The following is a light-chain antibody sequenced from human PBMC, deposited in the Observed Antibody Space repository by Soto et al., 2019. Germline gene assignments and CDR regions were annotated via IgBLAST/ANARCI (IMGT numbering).Light chain of an antibody. J-gene: IGLJ2*01. Sequence: QSVLTQPPSASGTPGQRVTISCSGRSSNIGSNTVNWYQQLPGTAPKLLIYSNNQRPSGAPDRFSGSKSGTSASLAISGLQSEDEADYYCAAWDDSLKGLVFGGGTKVTVL. CDR3: AAWDDSLKGLV. CDR1: SSNIGSNT. CDR2: SNN. V-gene: IGLV1-44*01.